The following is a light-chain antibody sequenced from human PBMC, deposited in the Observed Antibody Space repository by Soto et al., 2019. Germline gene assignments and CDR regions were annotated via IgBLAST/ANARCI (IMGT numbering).Light chain of an antibody. CDR2: GAS. V-gene: IGKV3-20*01. J-gene: IGKJ1*01. CDR3: QQYGSSPPKT. CDR1: QSVSSSY. Sequence: EIVLTQYPGTLSLSPGERATLSCRASQSVSSSYLAWYQQKPGQAPRLLIYGASSRATGIPGRFSGSGSGTDFTLTISRLEPEGFAVYYCQQYGSSPPKTFGQGTKVDIK.